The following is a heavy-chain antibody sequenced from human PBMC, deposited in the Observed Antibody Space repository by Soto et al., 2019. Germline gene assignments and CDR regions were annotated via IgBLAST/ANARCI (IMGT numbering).Heavy chain of an antibody. Sequence: GESLKISCKGSGYSFTSYWIGWVRQMPGKGLEWMGIIYPGDSDTRYSPSFQGQVTISADKSISTAYLQWSSLKASDTAMYYCARQYLTVTRRYYYYYMDVWGKGTTVTVSS. V-gene: IGHV5-51*01. CDR3: ARQYLTVTRRYYYYYMDV. CDR1: GYSFTSYW. CDR2: IYPGDSDT. D-gene: IGHD4-17*01. J-gene: IGHJ6*03.